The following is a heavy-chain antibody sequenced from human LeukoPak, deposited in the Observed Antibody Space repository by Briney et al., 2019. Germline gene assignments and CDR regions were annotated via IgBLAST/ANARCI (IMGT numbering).Heavy chain of an antibody. CDR3: AKASGYSSGWVSY. Sequence: PGGSLRLSCAASGFTLSDYYMSWIRQAPGKGLEWVSYISSSGNTIFYGDSVKGRFTISRDNAKNSLYLQMNSLRAEDTALYYCAKASGYSSGWVSYWGQGTLVTVSS. V-gene: IGHV3-11*01. CDR1: GFTLSDYY. J-gene: IGHJ4*02. CDR2: ISSSGNTI. D-gene: IGHD6-19*01.